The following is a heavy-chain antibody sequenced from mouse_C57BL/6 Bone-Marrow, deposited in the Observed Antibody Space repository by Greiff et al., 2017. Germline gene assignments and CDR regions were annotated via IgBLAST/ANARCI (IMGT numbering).Heavy chain of an antibody. CDR2: IDPSDSYT. Sequence: VQLQQPGAELVMPWASVKLSCKASGYTFTSYWMHWVKQRPGQGLEWIGEIDPSDSYTNYNQKFKGKTTLTVDKSSSTAYMQLRSLTSEDSAVYYCASPNWDGAMDYWGQGTSVTVSS. CDR3: ASPNWDGAMDY. V-gene: IGHV1-69*01. J-gene: IGHJ4*01. D-gene: IGHD4-1*02. CDR1: GYTFTSYW.